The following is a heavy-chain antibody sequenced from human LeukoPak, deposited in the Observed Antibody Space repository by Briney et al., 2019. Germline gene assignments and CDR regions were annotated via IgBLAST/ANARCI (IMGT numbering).Heavy chain of an antibody. D-gene: IGHD5-12*01. CDR2: IRYDGSNK. CDR1: GVTVSSNY. V-gene: IGHV3-30*02. J-gene: IGHJ6*03. CDR3: AKDRVATNYYYYYMDV. Sequence: GSLRLSCAASGVTVSSNYMNWVRQAPGKGLEWVAFIRYDGSNKYYADSVKGRFTISRDNSKNTLYLQMNSLRAEDTAVYYCAKDRVATNYYYYYMDVWGKGTTVTISS.